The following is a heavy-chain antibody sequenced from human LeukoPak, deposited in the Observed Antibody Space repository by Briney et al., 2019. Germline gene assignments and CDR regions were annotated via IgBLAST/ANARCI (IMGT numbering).Heavy chain of an antibody. J-gene: IGHJ4*02. D-gene: IGHD4-17*01. CDR2: INPNSGGT. CDR3: ARDDYGDYYGENY. V-gene: IGHV1-2*02. CDR1: GYTFTGYY. Sequence: ASVKVSCKASGYTFTGYYMHWVRQAPGQGLEWMGWINPNSGGTNYAQKFQGRVTMTRDTSISTAYMELSRLRSDDTAVYYCARDDYGDYYGENYWGQGTLVTVSS.